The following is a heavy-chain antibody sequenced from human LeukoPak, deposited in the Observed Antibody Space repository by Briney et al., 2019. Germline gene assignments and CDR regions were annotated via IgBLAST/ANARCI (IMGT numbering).Heavy chain of an antibody. D-gene: IGHD5-12*01. Sequence: GGSLRLSCVASGSGFSDQYMDWVRQAPGEGLEWVGRIANIGNGYMTEYAASGKCRFTISRDDSKNSLYLHMNSLKTEDTAVYSCTRGYSGVSRYAFDIWGQGTMVTVSS. CDR2: IANIGNGYMT. J-gene: IGHJ3*02. V-gene: IGHV3-72*01. CDR1: GSGFSDQY. CDR3: TRGYSGVSRYAFDI.